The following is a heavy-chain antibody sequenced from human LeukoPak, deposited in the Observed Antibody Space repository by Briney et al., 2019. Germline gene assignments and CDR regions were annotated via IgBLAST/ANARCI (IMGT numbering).Heavy chain of an antibody. CDR3: AREATSSSGWYIDY. V-gene: IGHV3-23*01. D-gene: IGHD6-25*01. J-gene: IGHJ4*02. Sequence: PGGSLRLSCAASGFTFTRYAMKWVRQAPGKGLEWVSTISGPGDKTYYADSVKGRFTISRDNSKNTVYLQMNSLRAGDTAVYYCAREATSSSGWYIDYWGQGTLSPSRQ. CDR1: GFTFTRYA. CDR2: ISGPGDKT.